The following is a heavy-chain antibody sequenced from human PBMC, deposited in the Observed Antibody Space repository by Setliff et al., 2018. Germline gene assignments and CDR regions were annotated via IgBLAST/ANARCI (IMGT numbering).Heavy chain of an antibody. V-gene: IGHV4-59*11. J-gene: IGHJ4*02. D-gene: IGHD2-21*01. Sequence: TLSLTCTVSGASISSHYWSWIRQAPGKGLQWIAYVHYNGETNYNPSLKSRVLISVDTSKNQLSLKLSSLIAADTAVYYCARDPGFHSGTWSLDSWGQGRLVTVSS. CDR1: GASISSHY. CDR2: VHYNGET. CDR3: ARDPGFHSGTWSLDS.